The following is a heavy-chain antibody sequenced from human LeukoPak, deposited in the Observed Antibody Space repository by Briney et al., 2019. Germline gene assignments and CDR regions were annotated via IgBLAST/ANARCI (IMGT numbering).Heavy chain of an antibody. D-gene: IGHD2-8*01. J-gene: IGHJ4*02. CDR1: GDSISSYY. CDR3: ARRFGV. V-gene: IGHV4-59*08. Sequence: SETLSLTCTVSGDSISSYYWNWIRQPPGKGLEWIGYIYYSGSTDYNPSLKSRVTISVDTSKNQFSLKLSSVTAADTAVYYCARRFGVWGQGTLVTVSS. CDR2: IYYSGST.